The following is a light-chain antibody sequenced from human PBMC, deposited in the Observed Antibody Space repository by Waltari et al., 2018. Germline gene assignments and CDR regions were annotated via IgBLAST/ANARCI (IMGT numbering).Light chain of an antibody. V-gene: IGLV3-21*04. Sequence: KTATITCGGDNIGTYSVHWYQQKAGQAPVLVIFYDRDRPSGIPDRFSGSNSGNTATLTISRVEAGDEARYYCHVWHPHVDPGVFGTGTEVTVL. CDR1: NIGTYS. CDR2: YDR. J-gene: IGLJ1*01. CDR3: HVWHPHVDPGV.